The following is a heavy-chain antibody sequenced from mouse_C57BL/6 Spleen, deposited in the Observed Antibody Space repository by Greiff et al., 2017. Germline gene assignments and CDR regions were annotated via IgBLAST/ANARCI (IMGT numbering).Heavy chain of an antibody. CDR3: ARDDTTVVAPYWYFDV. V-gene: IGHV5-4*01. CDR1: GFTFSSYA. CDR2: ISDGGSYT. J-gene: IGHJ1*03. Sequence: DVHLVESGGGLVKPGGSLKLSCAASGFTFSSYAMSWVRQTPEKRLEWVATISDGGSYTYYPDNVKGRFTISRDNAKNNLYLQMSHLKSEDTAMYYCARDDTTVVAPYWYFDVWGTGTTVTVSS. D-gene: IGHD1-1*01.